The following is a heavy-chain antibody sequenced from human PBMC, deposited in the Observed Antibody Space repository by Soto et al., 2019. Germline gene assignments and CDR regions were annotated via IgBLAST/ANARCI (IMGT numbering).Heavy chain of an antibody. D-gene: IGHD3-22*01. CDR3: ANEFLTGFRSSSGYQHFDI. Sequence: EVQLLESGGGLVQPGGSLRLSCAASGFTFSNYAMSWVRQAPGKGLEWVSAISGSGDSTYYADSVKGRFTISRDNSKNTLYLQMNSLRAEDTAVYYCANEFLTGFRSSSGYQHFDIWGQGTMVTVSS. CDR2: ISGSGDST. V-gene: IGHV3-23*01. CDR1: GFTFSNYA. J-gene: IGHJ3*02.